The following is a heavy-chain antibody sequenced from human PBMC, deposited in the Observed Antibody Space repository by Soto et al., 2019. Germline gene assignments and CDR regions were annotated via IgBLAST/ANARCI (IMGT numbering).Heavy chain of an antibody. D-gene: IGHD3-16*02. J-gene: IGHJ6*02. CDR2: IFPKFGTT. Sequence: GASLKVSCKSSGDTDTNYVISWVRHAPGQGLEWMGGIFPKFGTTYSAQKLQDRLTITADESTSTVYMQLSSLRLDDTAVYYCEAEMTFGKLSVVWGQGTTVTVSS. CDR3: EAEMTFGKLSVV. CDR1: GDTDTNYV. V-gene: IGHV1-69*13.